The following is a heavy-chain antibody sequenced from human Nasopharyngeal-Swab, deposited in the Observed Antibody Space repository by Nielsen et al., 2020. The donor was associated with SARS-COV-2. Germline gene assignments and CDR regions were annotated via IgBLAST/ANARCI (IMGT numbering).Heavy chain of an antibody. V-gene: IGHV4-34*01. D-gene: IGHD2-15*01. CDR1: VGSFSGYY. Sequence: GSLRLSSAAHVGSFSGYYWSWVRQPPGKGLEWIGEVDHTGRTNNNPSLQSRVTMSVDTSKNQFSLTLSSVTAADTAVYYCARGGYQLLLRNYYYGMDVWSQGTTVTVSS. CDR2: VDHTGRT. J-gene: IGHJ6*02. CDR3: ARGGYQLLLRNYYYGMDV.